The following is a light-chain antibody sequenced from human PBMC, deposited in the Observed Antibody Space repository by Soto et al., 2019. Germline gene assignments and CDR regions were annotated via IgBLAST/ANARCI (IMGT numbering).Light chain of an antibody. CDR1: SSDVGGYNY. V-gene: IGLV2-8*01. J-gene: IGLJ2*01. Sequence: QSALTQPTSASGSPGQSVAISCTGTSSDVGGYNYVSWYQQYPGKAPKLMIYDVNKRPSGVPDRFSGSKSGNTASLTVSGLQAEDEADYYCLSYAGTDNLVFGGGTKLTVL. CDR2: DVN. CDR3: LSYAGTDNLV.